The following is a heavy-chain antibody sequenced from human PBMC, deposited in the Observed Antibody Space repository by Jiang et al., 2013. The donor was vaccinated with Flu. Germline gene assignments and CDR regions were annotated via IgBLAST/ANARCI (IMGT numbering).Heavy chain of an antibody. CDR3: ARDYNSGTYYGYFDY. Sequence: PGLVKPSQTLSLTCTVSGGSIGSGTYYWNWLRQPAGKGLEWIGRIYSSGSTNXNPSLRSRVTISVDTSKNQFSLRLSSVTAADTAMYYCARDYNSGTYYGYFDYWGQGTLVIVSS. CDR2: IYSSGST. CDR1: GGSIGSGTYY. J-gene: IGHJ4*02. V-gene: IGHV4-61*02. D-gene: IGHD1-26*01.